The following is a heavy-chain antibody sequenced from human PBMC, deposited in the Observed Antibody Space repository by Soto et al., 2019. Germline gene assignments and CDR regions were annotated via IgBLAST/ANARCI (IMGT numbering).Heavy chain of an antibody. CDR3: ATSLVTSRARVDY. D-gene: IGHD1-26*01. V-gene: IGHV4-31*03. CDR2: IYYTGST. CDR1: GGSIYTGGFY. Sequence: SETLSLTCTVSGGSIYTGGFYWSWIRQLPGKGLEWLGYIYYTGSTQYTPSLKSRLSISTDTSDNQFSLRLNSVTAADTAVYYCATSLVTSRARVDYWGQGTPVTVSS. J-gene: IGHJ4*02.